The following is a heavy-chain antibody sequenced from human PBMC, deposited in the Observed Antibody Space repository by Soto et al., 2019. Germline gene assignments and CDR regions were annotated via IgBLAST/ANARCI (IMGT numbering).Heavy chain of an antibody. CDR1: GFTFSSYA. CDR2: ISSSGNTI. J-gene: IGHJ5*02. Sequence: GGSLRLSCAASGFTFSSYAMSWIRQAPGKGLEWVSYISSSGNTIYYADSVRGRFTISRDNAKNSLYLQMNRLRAEDTAVYYCARAAGWFDPWGQGTLVTVSS. CDR3: ARAAGWFDP. V-gene: IGHV3-11*01.